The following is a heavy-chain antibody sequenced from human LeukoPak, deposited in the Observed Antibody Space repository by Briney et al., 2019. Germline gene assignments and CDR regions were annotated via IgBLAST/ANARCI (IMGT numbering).Heavy chain of an antibody. J-gene: IGHJ4*02. V-gene: IGHV3-43*02. CDR3: AKESGKFDY. CDR2: ISADGGST. Sequence: GGSLRLSCVVSGINFADYAMHWVRQPPGKGLEWVSLISADGGSTFSADSMKGRFSISRDNSKNSLYLQMNSLRSEDTAMYYCAKESGKFDYWGQGTLVAVSS. CDR1: GINFADYA.